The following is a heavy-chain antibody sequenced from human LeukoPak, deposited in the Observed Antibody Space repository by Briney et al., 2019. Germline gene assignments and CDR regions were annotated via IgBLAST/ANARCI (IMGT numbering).Heavy chain of an antibody. CDR1: GFTFSSYA. CDR3: ARPNGYSSGWYRF. J-gene: IGHJ4*02. CDR2: ISSNGGST. Sequence: GGSLRLSCAASGFTFSSYAMHWVRQAPGKGLEYVSAISSNGGSTYYANSVKGRFTTSRDNSKNTLYLQMGSLRAEDMAVYYCARPNGYSSGWYRFWGQGTLVTVSS. V-gene: IGHV3-64*01. D-gene: IGHD6-19*01.